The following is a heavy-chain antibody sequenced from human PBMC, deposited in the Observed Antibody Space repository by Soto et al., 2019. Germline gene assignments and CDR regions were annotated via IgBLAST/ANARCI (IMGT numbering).Heavy chain of an antibody. D-gene: IGHD3-22*01. J-gene: IGHJ3*02. Sequence: GASVKVSCKASGYTFTSYGIGWVRQAPGQGLEWMGWISAYNGNTNYAQKLQGRVTMTTDTSTSTAYMELRSLRSDGTAVYYCARDWFTYYYDSSGYYYLDAFDIWGQGTMVTVSS. V-gene: IGHV1-18*01. CDR2: ISAYNGNT. CDR1: GYTFTSYG. CDR3: ARDWFTYYYDSSGYYYLDAFDI.